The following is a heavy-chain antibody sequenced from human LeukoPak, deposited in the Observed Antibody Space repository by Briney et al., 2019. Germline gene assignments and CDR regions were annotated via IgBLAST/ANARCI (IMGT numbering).Heavy chain of an antibody. J-gene: IGHJ3*02. D-gene: IGHD6-19*01. CDR2: IYPGDSDT. CDR1: GYSFTTSW. V-gene: IGHV5-51*01. Sequence: GESLKISCKGSGYSFTTSWIGWVRQMPGKGLEWMGIIYPGDSDTRYSPSFQGHVTISADKSISTAYQQWSSLKASDTAMYYCARLARIAVAGTLIWGAFHIWGRGTMVTVSS. CDR3: ARLARIAVAGTLIWGAFHI.